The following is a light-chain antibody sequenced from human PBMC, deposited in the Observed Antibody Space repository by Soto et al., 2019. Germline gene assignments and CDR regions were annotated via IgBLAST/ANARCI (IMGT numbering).Light chain of an antibody. CDR2: GAS. CDR1: QSISSN. Sequence: EIVMTQSPATLSVSPGERATLSCRASQSISSNLAWYQQKPGQAPRLLIYGASTRATGIPARFSGSGSGTEFTLTISSLQSEDFAVYYCQQYKNWLTSTFGQGTKVEIK. CDR3: QQYKNWLTST. V-gene: IGKV3-15*01. J-gene: IGKJ1*01.